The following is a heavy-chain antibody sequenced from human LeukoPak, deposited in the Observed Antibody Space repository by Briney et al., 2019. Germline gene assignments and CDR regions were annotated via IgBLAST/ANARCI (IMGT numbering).Heavy chain of an antibody. CDR1: GGSISSYY. CDR3: ARSLLLLAGTYYYGMDV. J-gene: IGHJ6*02. D-gene: IGHD6-19*01. CDR2: IYYSGST. Sequence: PSETLSLTCTVSGGSISSYYWSWIRQPPGKGLEWIGYIYYSGSTKYNPSLTSRVTISVDTSKNQFSLNLSSVTAADTAVYYCARSLLLLAGTYYYGMDVWGQGTTVTVSS. V-gene: IGHV4-59*08.